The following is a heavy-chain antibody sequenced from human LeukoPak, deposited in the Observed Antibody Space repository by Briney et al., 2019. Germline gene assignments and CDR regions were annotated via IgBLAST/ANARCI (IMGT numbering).Heavy chain of an antibody. CDR2: IYPGDSDT. D-gene: IGHD4-11*01. CDR3: TRRRDYNDH. J-gene: IGHJ5*02. V-gene: IGHV5-51*01. CDR1: GYIFATYW. Sequence: GESLKISCKGSGYIFATYWINWVRQVPGKGLEWMGIIYPGDSDTTYSPSFQGQVTMSVDKSINTAYLQWTSLKASDTAMYLCTRRRDYNDHWGQGTLVTVSS.